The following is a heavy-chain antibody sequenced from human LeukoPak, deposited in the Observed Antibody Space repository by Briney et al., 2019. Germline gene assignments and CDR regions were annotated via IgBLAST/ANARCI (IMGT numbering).Heavy chain of an antibody. Sequence: GGSLRLSCAGSGFTFSSYAMTWVRQAPGKGLEWVSAISGSGDSTYYADSVKGRFTISRDNSKNTLYLQMNSLRPEDTAAYYWATRGYCSGTSCYAPQPWGQGTLATVSS. J-gene: IGHJ5*02. CDR3: ATRGYCSGTSCYAPQP. CDR1: GFTFSSYA. CDR2: ISGSGDST. D-gene: IGHD2-2*01. V-gene: IGHV3-23*01.